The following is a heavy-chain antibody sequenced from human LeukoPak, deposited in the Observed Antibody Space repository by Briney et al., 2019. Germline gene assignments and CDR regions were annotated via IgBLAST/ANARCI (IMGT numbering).Heavy chain of an antibody. CDR1: GFIFSSYA. Sequence: GGSLRLSCGASGFIFSSYALNWVRQGPGKGLEWVSTVSGDGGTTYYADSVKGRFTISRDNAKNSLYLQMNSLRVEDTAVYYCARTLTTGSDYFDHWGQGTLVTVSS. CDR2: VSGDGGTT. J-gene: IGHJ4*02. CDR3: ARTLTTGSDYFDH. D-gene: IGHD3-10*01. V-gene: IGHV3-23*01.